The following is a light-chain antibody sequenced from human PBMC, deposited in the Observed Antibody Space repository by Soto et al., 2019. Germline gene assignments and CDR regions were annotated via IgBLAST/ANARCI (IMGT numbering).Light chain of an antibody. CDR1: QSVSLN. Sequence: IVMTQSPATLSVSPGERATLSCRASQSVSLNVAWYQQKPGQSPRLLIYSASTRATGVPATFSGSGSGTEFTLTISSLQSEDFAVYYCQQYNNWPQTFGLGTKVDIK. V-gene: IGKV3-15*01. CDR2: SAS. J-gene: IGKJ1*01. CDR3: QQYNNWPQT.